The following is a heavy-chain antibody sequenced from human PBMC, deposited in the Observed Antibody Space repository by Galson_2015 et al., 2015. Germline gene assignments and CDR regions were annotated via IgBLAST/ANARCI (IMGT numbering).Heavy chain of an antibody. CDR3: AKQRWNYGEFDP. Sequence: SLRLSCAASGFTFSSYAMSWVRQAPGKGLEWVSAISGSGGSTYYADSVKGRFTISRDNPKNTLYLQMNSLRAEDTAVYYCAKQRWNYGEFDPWGQGTLVTVSS. CDR1: GFTFSSYA. J-gene: IGHJ5*02. V-gene: IGHV3-23*01. CDR2: ISGSGGST. D-gene: IGHD1-7*01.